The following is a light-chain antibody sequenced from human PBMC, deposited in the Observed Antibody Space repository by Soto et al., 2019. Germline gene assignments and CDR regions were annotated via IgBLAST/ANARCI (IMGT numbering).Light chain of an antibody. CDR2: GAS. CDR3: QQYNNWPLYT. CDR1: QSGSSS. V-gene: IGKV3-15*01. J-gene: IGKJ2*01. Sequence: EIVMTQSPATLSVSPGERATLSCRASQSGSSSLAWYQQKPGQAPRLLIYGASTRATGIPARFSGSGSGTEFTLTISSLQSEDFAVYYCQQYNNWPLYTFGQGTKLEIK.